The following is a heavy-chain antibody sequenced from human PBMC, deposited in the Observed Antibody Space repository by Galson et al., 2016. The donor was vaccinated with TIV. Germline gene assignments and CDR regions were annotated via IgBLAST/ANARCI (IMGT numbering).Heavy chain of an antibody. Sequence: SVKVSCKASGGTFSSNIINWIRQAPGQGLEWMGGIIPHVGIANYAQRLKGRVTMTSNTSVNTAYMEVRSLRFEDTAVYYCARARRGYCSGGSCLPGYWGQGTLVTVSS. V-gene: IGHV1-69*10. J-gene: IGHJ4*02. CDR1: GGTFSSNI. D-gene: IGHD2-15*01. CDR2: IIPHVGIA. CDR3: ARARRGYCSGGSCLPGY.